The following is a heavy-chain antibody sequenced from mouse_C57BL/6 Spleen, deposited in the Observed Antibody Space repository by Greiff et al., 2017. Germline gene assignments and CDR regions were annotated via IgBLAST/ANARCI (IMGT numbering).Heavy chain of an antibody. CDR3: ERGYDDDRGGYFDD. V-gene: IGHV1-26*01. D-gene: IGHD2-4*01. J-gene: IGHJ2*01. CDR1: GYTFTDYY. CDR2: INPNNGGT. Sequence: EVQLQQSGPELVKPGASVKISCKASGYTFTDYYMNWVQQSHGKSLEWIGDINPNNGGTSYNQKFKGKATLTVDKSSSTAYMELRSLTSEDSAVYYCERGYDDDRGGYFDDWGQGTTLTVSS.